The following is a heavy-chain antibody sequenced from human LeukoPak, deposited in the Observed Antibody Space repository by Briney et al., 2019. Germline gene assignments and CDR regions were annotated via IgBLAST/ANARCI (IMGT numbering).Heavy chain of an antibody. Sequence: SETLSLTCAVYGGSFSGYYWSWIRQPPGKGLEWIGEINHSGSTNYNPSLKSRVTISVDTSKNQFSLKLSSVTAADTAVYYCARLGDASGSYSAAYWGQGTLVTVSS. CDR3: ARLGDASGSYSAAY. J-gene: IGHJ4*02. V-gene: IGHV4-34*01. CDR1: GGSFSGYY. CDR2: INHSGST. D-gene: IGHD1-26*01.